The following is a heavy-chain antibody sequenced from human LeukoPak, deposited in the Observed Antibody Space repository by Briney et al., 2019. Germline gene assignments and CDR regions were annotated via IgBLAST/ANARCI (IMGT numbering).Heavy chain of an antibody. CDR1: GGSISSYY. D-gene: IGHD3-22*01. J-gene: IGHJ4*02. V-gene: IGHV4-59*01. CDR3: ARVSPDNYYDSSGYYYGFDY. CDR2: IYYSGST. Sequence: SETLSLTCTVSGGSISSYYRSWIRQPPGKGLEWIGYIYYSGSTNYNPSLKSRVTISVDTSKNQFSLKLSSVTAADTAVYYCARVSPDNYYDSSGYYYGFDYWGQGTLVTVPS.